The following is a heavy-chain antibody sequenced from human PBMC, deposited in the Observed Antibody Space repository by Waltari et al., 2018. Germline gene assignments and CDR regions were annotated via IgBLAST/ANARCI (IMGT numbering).Heavy chain of an antibody. D-gene: IGHD5-12*01. CDR3: ARVSRGYSGYVVPYYMDV. Sequence: EVQLVESGGGLVQPGGSLRLSCAASGFTFSSYSMNWVRQAPGEGLEWVSYISSSSSTIYYADSVKGRFTISRDNAKNSLYLQMNSLRAEDTAVYYCARVSRGYSGYVVPYYMDVWGKGTTVTVSS. CDR2: ISSSSSTI. CDR1: GFTFSSYS. V-gene: IGHV3-48*04. J-gene: IGHJ6*03.